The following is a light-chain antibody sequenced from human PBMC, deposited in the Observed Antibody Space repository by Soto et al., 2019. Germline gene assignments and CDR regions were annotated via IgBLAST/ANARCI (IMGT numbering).Light chain of an antibody. V-gene: IGKV2-30*01. CDR1: QSLVSSDGGTY. Sequence: DVVMTQSPLSLPVTLGQPASISCRSSQSLVSSDGGTYLTWFQQRPGQSPRRLIYMVSNRDSGVPDRFSGSWSGTDFTLKISRVEAEDVGVYYCMQGTLRPWTFGQGTKVEIK. J-gene: IGKJ1*01. CDR3: MQGTLRPWT. CDR2: MVS.